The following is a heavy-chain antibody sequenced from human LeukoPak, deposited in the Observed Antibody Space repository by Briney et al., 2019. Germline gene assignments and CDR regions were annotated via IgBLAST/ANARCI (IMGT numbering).Heavy chain of an antibody. CDR1: GFTFSSYS. Sequence: GGSLRLSCAASGFTFSSYSMNWVRQAPGKGLEWVSSISSSSSYIYYADSVKGRFTISRDNAKNSLYLQMNSLRAEDTAVYYCAKDICSSTSCPTYYFDYWGQGTLVTVSS. V-gene: IGHV3-21*01. J-gene: IGHJ4*02. D-gene: IGHD2-2*01. CDR2: ISSSSSYI. CDR3: AKDICSSTSCPTYYFDY.